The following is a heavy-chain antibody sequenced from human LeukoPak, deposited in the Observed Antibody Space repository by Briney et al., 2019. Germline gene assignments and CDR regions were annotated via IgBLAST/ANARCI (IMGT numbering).Heavy chain of an antibody. D-gene: IGHD1-26*01. Sequence: GGSLRLSCAASGFTFNTYWMSWVRQAPGKGLEWVANIKEDGSEKYYVDSMKGRFTISRDNSKNTLYLQMNSLRAEDTAVYYCARDVGSWFDPWGQGTLVTVSS. V-gene: IGHV3-7*01. CDR3: ARDVGSWFDP. CDR1: GFTFNTYW. CDR2: IKEDGSEK. J-gene: IGHJ5*02.